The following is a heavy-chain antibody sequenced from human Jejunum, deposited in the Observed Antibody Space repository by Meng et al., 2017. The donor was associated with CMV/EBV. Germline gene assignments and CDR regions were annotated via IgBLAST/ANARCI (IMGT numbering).Heavy chain of an antibody. CDR2: VDYTGGGI. J-gene: IGHJ3*01. D-gene: IGHD2-2*01. Sequence: FTFSAYTMGWDRQTPGKGMEWVSTVDYTGGGIKYADSVKGRFIISRDTSKNTLFLQMNSLMADDTAIYYCAKGVSSTSPYRAYDVLGQGTMVTVSS. CDR3: AKGVSSTSPYRAYDV. V-gene: IGHV3-23*01. CDR1: FTFSAYT.